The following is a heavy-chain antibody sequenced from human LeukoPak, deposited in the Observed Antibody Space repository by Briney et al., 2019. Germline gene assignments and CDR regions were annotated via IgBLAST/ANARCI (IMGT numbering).Heavy chain of an antibody. CDR3: ARGRYSGTTYYFDY. V-gene: IGHV3-9*01. J-gene: IGHJ4*02. CDR1: GFTFDDYA. CDR2: ISWNSGSI. D-gene: IGHD5-12*01. Sequence: GGSLRLSCAASGFTFDDYAMHWVRQAPGKGLEWVSGISWNSGSIGYADSVKGRFTISRDNAKNSLYLQMNSLRAEDTALYYCARGRYSGTTYYFDYWGQGTLVTVSS.